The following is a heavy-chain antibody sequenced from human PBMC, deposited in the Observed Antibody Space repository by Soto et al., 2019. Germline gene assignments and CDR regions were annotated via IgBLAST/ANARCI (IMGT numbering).Heavy chain of an antibody. CDR3: ARDGTLYDSSGYYYLY. D-gene: IGHD3-22*01. Sequence: SGEVSFRASGGTFIRYAISWVREAPGQGLEWMGGIIPMFGKANYAQKFQGRVTITADESTSTGYMELRSLISEDTAVYYCARDGTLYDSSGYYYLYWGQGTLVTVSS. V-gene: IGHV1-69*13. CDR2: IIPMFGKA. CDR1: GGTFIRYA. J-gene: IGHJ4*02.